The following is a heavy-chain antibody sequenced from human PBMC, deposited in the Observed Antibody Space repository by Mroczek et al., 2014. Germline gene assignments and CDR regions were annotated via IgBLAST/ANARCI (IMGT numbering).Heavy chain of an antibody. CDR1: GDSISSYF. Sequence: QVQLQQWGPGLVKPSETLSLTCTVSGDSISSYFWSWIRQPPGKGLEWIGYISYSGSTNYSPSLKSRVTISVDTSKNQFSLKLNSVTAADTAVYYCAREVRDTGMVIDYYYYYMDVWGKGTTVTVSS. D-gene: IGHD5-18*01. CDR3: AREVRDTGMVIDYYYYYMDV. J-gene: IGHJ6*03. CDR2: ISYSGST. V-gene: IGHV4-59*01.